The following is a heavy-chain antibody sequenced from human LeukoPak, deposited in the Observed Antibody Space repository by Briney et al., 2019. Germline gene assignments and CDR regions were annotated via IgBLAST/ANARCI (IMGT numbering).Heavy chain of an antibody. J-gene: IGHJ4*02. V-gene: IGHV4-38-2*02. CDR2: VHHTGIT. Sequence: SETLSLTCTVSGYSISSGYYWAWIRQPPGKGLEWIGSVHHTGITYYNPSLKSRVTISADTSNNQFSLRVSSVTAADTAVYYCARDDCSRSSCYLGIDYWGQGTLVTVSS. CDR3: ARDDCSRSSCYLGIDY. D-gene: IGHD2-2*01. CDR1: GYSISSGYY.